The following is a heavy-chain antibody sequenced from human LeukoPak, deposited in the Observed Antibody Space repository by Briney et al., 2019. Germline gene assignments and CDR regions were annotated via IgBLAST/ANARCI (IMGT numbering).Heavy chain of an antibody. CDR2: IGTLGDT. Sequence: ETGGSLRLSCAASGFTFSSYDFHWVRQVPGYGLEWVSGIGTLGDTYYLGSVKGRFTISRENAKNSLYLQMNSLRAGDTAVYYCARGRGFNYNDNRAHYPYWGQGTVVTVSS. CDR3: ARGRGFNYNDNRAHYPY. D-gene: IGHD3-22*01. V-gene: IGHV3-13*01. CDR1: GFTFSSYD. J-gene: IGHJ4*02.